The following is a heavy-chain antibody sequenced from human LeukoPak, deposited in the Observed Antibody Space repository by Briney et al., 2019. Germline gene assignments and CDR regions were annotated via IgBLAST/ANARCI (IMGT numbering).Heavy chain of an antibody. V-gene: IGHV3-30*04. Sequence: GGSLRLSCAASGFTFSSYAMHWVRQAPGKGLEWVAVISYDGSNKYYADSVKGRFTISRDNSKNTLYLQMNSLRAEDTAVYYCAKDSRSLAAAGEVDYWGQGTLVTVSS. CDR2: ISYDGSNK. CDR1: GFTFSSYA. CDR3: AKDSRSLAAAGEVDY. J-gene: IGHJ4*02. D-gene: IGHD6-13*01.